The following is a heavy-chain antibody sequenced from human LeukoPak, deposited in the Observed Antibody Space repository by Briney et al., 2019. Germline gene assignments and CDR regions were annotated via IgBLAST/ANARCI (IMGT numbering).Heavy chain of an antibody. V-gene: IGHV4-59*08. D-gene: IGHD2-2*01. Sequence: SETLSLTCTVSGGSISSYYWSWIRQPPGKGLEWIGYIYYSGSTNYNPSLKSRVTISVDTSKNQFSLKLSPVTAADTAVYYCARLAAYCSSTSCSSETYYYYGMDVWGQGTTVTVSS. CDR3: ARLAAYCSSTSCSSETYYYYGMDV. CDR2: IYYSGST. CDR1: GGSISSYY. J-gene: IGHJ6*02.